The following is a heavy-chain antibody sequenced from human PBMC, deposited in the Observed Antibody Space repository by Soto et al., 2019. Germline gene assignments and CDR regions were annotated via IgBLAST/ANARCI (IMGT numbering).Heavy chain of an antibody. CDR2: IYPGDSDT. Sequence: VESLKISCKGSGYSFTSCWIGWVRQMPGKGLEWMGIIYPGDSDTRYSPSFQGQVTISADKSISTAYLQWSSLKASDTAMYYCASPRAWPIPGAFDSWGQGTMVIVSS. J-gene: IGHJ3*02. V-gene: IGHV5-51*01. CDR1: GYSFTSCW. CDR3: ASPRAWPIPGAFDS.